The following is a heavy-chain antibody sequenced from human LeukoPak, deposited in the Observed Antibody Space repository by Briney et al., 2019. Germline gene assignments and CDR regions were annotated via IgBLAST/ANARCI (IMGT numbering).Heavy chain of an antibody. D-gene: IGHD6-6*01. J-gene: IGHJ4*02. V-gene: IGHV3-30*04. CDR1: GFTFSSYV. CDR2: ISYDGSNE. CDR3: AGDKGTSYLSSFDY. Sequence: QAGGSLRLSCAASGFTFSSYVMHWVRQAPGKGLEWVAIISYDGSNEYYADSVKGRFTISRDNSKNTLYLQMNSLRAADTAVYYCAGDKGTSYLSSFDYWGQGTLVTVSS.